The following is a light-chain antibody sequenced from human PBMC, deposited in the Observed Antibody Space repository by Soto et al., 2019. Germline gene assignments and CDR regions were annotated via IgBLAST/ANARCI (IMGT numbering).Light chain of an antibody. Sequence: EIVLTQFPATLSVSPGERATLTCRASQSLSSNLAWYQQRRGQAPRLLMFDTSTRASDTPARFSGSGSGTEFTLTSASLQSEDFAFYYCQQYNHWPRMLSFGGGTKVELK. CDR3: QQYNHWPRMLS. V-gene: IGKV3-15*01. CDR2: DTS. J-gene: IGKJ4*01. CDR1: QSLSSN.